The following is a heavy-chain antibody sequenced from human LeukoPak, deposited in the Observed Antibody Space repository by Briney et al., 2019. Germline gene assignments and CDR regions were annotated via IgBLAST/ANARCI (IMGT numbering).Heavy chain of an antibody. J-gene: IGHJ4*02. CDR1: GYTLTGLS. D-gene: IGHD3-10*01. CDR2: FDPEDGET. V-gene: IGHV1-24*01. Sequence: ASVKVSCKVSGYTLTGLSMHWVRQAPGKGLEWMGGFDPEDGETIYAQKFQGRVTMTEDTSTDTAYMELSSLRSEDTAVYYCATNAVLWFGELTHPFDYWGQGTPVTVSS. CDR3: ATNAVLWFGELTHPFDY.